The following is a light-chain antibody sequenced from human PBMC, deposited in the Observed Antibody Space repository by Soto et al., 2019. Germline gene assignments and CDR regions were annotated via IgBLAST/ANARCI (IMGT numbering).Light chain of an antibody. J-gene: IGKJ1*01. CDR3: HQYSSSTKT. CDR1: QSVSSTY. CDR2: GAS. V-gene: IGKV3-20*01. Sequence: EIVLTQSPGTLSLSPGERATLSCRASQSVSSTYLAWYQQRPGQAPRLLIYGASSRATGIPDRFSGSGSGTDFTLIISRLEPEDFAVYYCHQYSSSTKTFGQGTKVDIK.